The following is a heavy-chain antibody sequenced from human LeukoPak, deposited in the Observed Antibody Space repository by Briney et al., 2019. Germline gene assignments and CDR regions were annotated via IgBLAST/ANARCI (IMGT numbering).Heavy chain of an antibody. CDR2: IYYSGST. CDR1: GYSITMYY. Sequence: KSSETLSLTCTVSGYSITMYYWTWIRQPPGKGLEWIGHIYYSGSTNYNPSLKSPVTISIETSKNQFSLKLSSVTAADTAVYYCASLSYDGVDYWGQGTLVTVSS. D-gene: IGHD5-12*01. CDR3: ASLSYDGVDY. V-gene: IGHV4-59*01. J-gene: IGHJ4*02.